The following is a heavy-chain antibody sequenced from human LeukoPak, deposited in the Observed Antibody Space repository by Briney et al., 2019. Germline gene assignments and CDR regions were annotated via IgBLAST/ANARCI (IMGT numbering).Heavy chain of an antibody. D-gene: IGHD2-15*01. CDR1: GFTFSSYS. Sequence: NPGGSLRLSCAASGFTFSSYSMNWVRQAPGKGLEWVSSISSSSSYIYYADSVKGRFTISRDNAKNSLYLQMNSLRAEDTAVYYRARYCSGGSCYSDAFDIWGQGTMVTVSS. V-gene: IGHV3-21*01. CDR2: ISSSSSYI. CDR3: ARYCSGGSCYSDAFDI. J-gene: IGHJ3*02.